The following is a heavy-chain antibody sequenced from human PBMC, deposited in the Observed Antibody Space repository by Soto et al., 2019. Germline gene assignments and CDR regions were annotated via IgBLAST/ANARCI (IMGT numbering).Heavy chain of an antibody. D-gene: IGHD3-3*01. Sequence: EVQRLESGGGLVQPGGSLRLSCASSGFTFSSYGMTWVRRPPGKGLEWVSAISGSGAATYYADSVQGRFTISRDNSNNTLYLQMNSLRAEDTAVYSCAKVLYGVVTYFDSWGQGTLVTVSS. CDR3: AKVLYGVVTYFDS. J-gene: IGHJ4*02. CDR2: ISGSGAAT. CDR1: GFTFSSYG. V-gene: IGHV3-23*01.